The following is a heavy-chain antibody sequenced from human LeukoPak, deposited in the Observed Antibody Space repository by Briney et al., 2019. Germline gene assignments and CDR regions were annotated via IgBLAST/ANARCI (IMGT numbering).Heavy chain of an antibody. J-gene: IGHJ3*02. D-gene: IGHD2/OR15-2a*01. CDR3: AKDGRNSPLM. CDR2: ISGSGGST. CDR1: GFTFSNYE. V-gene: IGHV3-23*01. Sequence: GGSLRLSCAASGFTFSNYEMHWVRQAPGKGLEWVSVISGSGGSTSYADSVQGRFTISRDNSRNTLYLQMNSLRAEDTAVYYCAKDGRNSPLMWGQGTVVSVSS.